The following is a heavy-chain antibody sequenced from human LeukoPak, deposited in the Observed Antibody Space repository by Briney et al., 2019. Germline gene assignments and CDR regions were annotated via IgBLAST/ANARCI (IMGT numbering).Heavy chain of an antibody. V-gene: IGHV1-2*02. D-gene: IGHD3-22*01. CDR3: ARDYYDSSDY. Sequence: AAVKVSCKASGYTFTGYYMHWVRQAPGQGLEWMGWIHPNSGGKNYAQKFQGRVTMTRDTSISTAYMELSRLRSDDTAVYYCARDYYDSSDYWGQGTLVTVSS. J-gene: IGHJ4*02. CDR2: IHPNSGGK. CDR1: GYTFTGYY.